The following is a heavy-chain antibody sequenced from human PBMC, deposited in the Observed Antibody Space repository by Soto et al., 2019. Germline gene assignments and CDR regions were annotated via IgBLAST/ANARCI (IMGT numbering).Heavy chain of an antibody. CDR1: GFTFSSYG. J-gene: IGHJ5*02. Sequence: GALRLSCAASGFTFSSYGMHWVRQAPGKGLEWVAVISYDGSNKYYADSVKGRFTISRDNSKNTLYLQMNSLRAEDTAVYYCAKSPIPENYCSGGSCFRPNWFDPWGQGTLVTVS. CDR3: AKSPIPENYCSGGSCFRPNWFDP. CDR2: ISYDGSNK. V-gene: IGHV3-30*18. D-gene: IGHD2-15*01.